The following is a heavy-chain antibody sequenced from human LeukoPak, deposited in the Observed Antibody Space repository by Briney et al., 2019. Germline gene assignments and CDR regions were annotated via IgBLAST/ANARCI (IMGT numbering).Heavy chain of an antibody. V-gene: IGHV3-7*01. Sequence: GGSLRLSCAASGFTFSSYWMSWVRKAPGKGLEWVANIKQDGSEKYYVDSVKGRFTISRDNAKNSLYLQMNSLRAEDTAVYYCAREHSGSFDAFDIWGQGTMVTVSS. CDR3: AREHSGSFDAFDI. J-gene: IGHJ3*02. D-gene: IGHD1-26*01. CDR2: IKQDGSEK. CDR1: GFTFSSYW.